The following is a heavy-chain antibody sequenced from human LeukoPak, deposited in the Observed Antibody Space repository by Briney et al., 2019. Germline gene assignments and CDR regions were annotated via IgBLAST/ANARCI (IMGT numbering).Heavy chain of an antibody. Sequence: SQTLSLTCTVSGGSISSGSYYWSWIRQPAGKGLEWIGRIYTSGSTNYNPSLKSRVTISVDTSKNQFSLKLSSVTAADTAVYYCASYRGRWLQLGYFDYWGQGTLVTVSS. CDR1: GGSISSGSYY. CDR3: ASYRGRWLQLGYFDY. CDR2: IYTSGST. J-gene: IGHJ4*02. V-gene: IGHV4-61*02. D-gene: IGHD5-24*01.